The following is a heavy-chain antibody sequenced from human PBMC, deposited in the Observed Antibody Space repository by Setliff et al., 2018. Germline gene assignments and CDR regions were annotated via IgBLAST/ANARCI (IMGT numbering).Heavy chain of an antibody. Sequence: EASVKVSCKASGYTFTRYGISWVRQAPGKGFEWMGWIGPYNGNTYYAQKFQGRVAITTDTSTSTAYMELRSLRSDDTAVYYCAKGGNITRETYYYYGMDVWGQGTTVTV. CDR3: AKGGNITRETYYYYGMDV. CDR2: IGPYNGNT. CDR1: GYTFTRYG. D-gene: IGHD1-20*01. V-gene: IGHV1-18*01. J-gene: IGHJ6*02.